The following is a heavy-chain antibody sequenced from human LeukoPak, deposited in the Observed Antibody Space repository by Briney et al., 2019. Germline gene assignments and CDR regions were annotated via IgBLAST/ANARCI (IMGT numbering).Heavy chain of an antibody. V-gene: IGHV3-74*03. D-gene: IGHD2-15*01. CDR2: INGDGSST. CDR3: AKTDSTIPNLLDV. J-gene: IGHJ6*02. Sequence: GGSLRLSCAASGFALNKYWVHWVRQVQGKGLVWVSRINGDGSSTMYADSVKGRFTISRDNAKNTLYLQMNSLRAEDTAVYYCAKTDSTIPNLLDVWGQGTTVTVSS. CDR1: GFALNKYW.